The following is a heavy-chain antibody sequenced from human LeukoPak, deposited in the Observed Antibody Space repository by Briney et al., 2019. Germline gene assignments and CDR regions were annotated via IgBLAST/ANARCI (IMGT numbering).Heavy chain of an antibody. CDR1: GYTFTSYG. CDR2: ISAYNGNT. D-gene: IGHD2-2*01. CDR3: ARGPGVNIVVVPAAIFDWFDP. V-gene: IGHV1-18*01. Sequence: ASVKVSCKASGYTFTSYGISWVRQAPGQGLEWMGWISAYNGNTNYAQKLRGRVTMTTDTSTSTAYMELSRLRSDDTAVYYCARGPGVNIVVVPAAIFDWFDPWGQGTLVTVSS. J-gene: IGHJ5*02.